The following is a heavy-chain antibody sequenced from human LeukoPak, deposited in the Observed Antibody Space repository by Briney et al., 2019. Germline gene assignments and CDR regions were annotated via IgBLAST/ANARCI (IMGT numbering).Heavy chain of an antibody. Sequence: ASVKVSCKVSGYTLTELSMHWVRQAPGKGLEWMGGFDPEDGETIYAQKFRGRVTMTEDTSTDTAYMELSSLRSEDTAVYYCATGGAAAAPVYFDYWGQGTLVTVSS. D-gene: IGHD6-13*01. CDR2: FDPEDGET. CDR1: GYTLTELS. CDR3: ATGGAAAAPVYFDY. J-gene: IGHJ4*02. V-gene: IGHV1-24*01.